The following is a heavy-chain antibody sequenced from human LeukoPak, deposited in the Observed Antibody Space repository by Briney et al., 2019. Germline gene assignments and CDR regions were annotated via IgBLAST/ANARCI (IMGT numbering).Heavy chain of an antibody. CDR3: ARGNYDYFDY. J-gene: IGHJ4*02. CDR2: INHSGST. Sequence: PSETLSLTCAVYGGSFSGYHWSWIRQPPGKGLEWIGEINHSGSTSYNPSLKSRVTISVDTSKNQFSLKLSSVTAADTAAYYCARGNYDYFDYWGQGTLVTVSS. D-gene: IGHD1-7*01. CDR1: GGSFSGYH. V-gene: IGHV4-34*01.